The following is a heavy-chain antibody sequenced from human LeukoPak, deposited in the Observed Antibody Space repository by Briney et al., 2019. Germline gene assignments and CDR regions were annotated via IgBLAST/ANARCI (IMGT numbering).Heavy chain of an antibody. J-gene: IGHJ4*02. Sequence: PGGSLRLSCAASGFTFSSYSMNWVRQAPGKGLEWVSYISSSSSTIYYADSVKGRFTISRDNAKNSLYLQMNSLRAEDTAVYYCARAGVVGATAGLDYWGQGTLVTVSS. V-gene: IGHV3-48*01. CDR2: ISSSSSTI. CDR1: GFTFSSYS. CDR3: ARAGVVGATAGLDY. D-gene: IGHD1-26*01.